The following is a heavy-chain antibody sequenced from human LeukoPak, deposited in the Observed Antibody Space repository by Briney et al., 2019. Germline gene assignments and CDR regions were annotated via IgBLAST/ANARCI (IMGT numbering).Heavy chain of an antibody. CDR3: ATVTGWYYFDS. V-gene: IGHV3-48*03. Sequence: PGGSLRLSCAASGFTFSSYEMNWVRQAPGKGLEWVSYISSSGNSIYYADSVKGRFTISRDNAKNSLYLQMNSLRAEDTAVYYCATVTGWYYFDSWGQGTLVTVSS. J-gene: IGHJ4*02. CDR1: GFTFSSYE. D-gene: IGHD6-19*01. CDR2: ISSSGNSI.